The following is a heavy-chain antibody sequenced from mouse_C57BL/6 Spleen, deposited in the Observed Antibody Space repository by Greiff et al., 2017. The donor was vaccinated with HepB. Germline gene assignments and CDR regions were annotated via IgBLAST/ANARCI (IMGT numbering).Heavy chain of an antibody. V-gene: IGHV1-53*01. CDR3: ARGGLGSSSYWYFDV. Sequence: QVQLQQPGTELVKPGASVKLSCKASGYTFTSYWMHWVKQRPGQGLEWIGNINPSNGGTNYNEKFKSKATLTVDKSSSTAYMQLSSLTSEDSAVYYGARGGLGSSSYWYFDVWGTGTTVTVSS. CDR1: GYTFTSYW. D-gene: IGHD1-1*01. CDR2: INPSNGGT. J-gene: IGHJ1*03.